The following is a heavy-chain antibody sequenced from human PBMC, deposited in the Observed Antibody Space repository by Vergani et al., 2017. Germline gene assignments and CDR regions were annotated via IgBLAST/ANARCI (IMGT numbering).Heavy chain of an antibody. CDR1: NDSVSNTFYY. CDR3: ARGSRAEGGSGPDK. Sequence: QVQLQESGPGLVKPSETLSLTCTVSNDSVSNTFYYWGWIRQTPGKGLEWIGSIYYSGSTYYNPSLKNRVTMSVDTSKNQFSLKLNSVTAADTAVYYCARGSRAEGGSGPDKWGQGTLVTVSS. CDR2: IYYSGST. V-gene: IGHV4-39*07. D-gene: IGHD6-13*01. J-gene: IGHJ4*02.